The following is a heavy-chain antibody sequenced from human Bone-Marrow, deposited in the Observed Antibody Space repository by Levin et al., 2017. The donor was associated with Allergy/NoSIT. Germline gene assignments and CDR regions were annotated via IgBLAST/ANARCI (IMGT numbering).Heavy chain of an antibody. Sequence: PGGSLRLSCAASGFTFSSYWMSWVRQAPGKGLEWVANIKQDGSEKYYVDSVKGRFTISRDNAKNSLYLQMNSLRAEDTAVYYCARARSTGEYSGSWDYFDYWGQGTLVTVSS. CDR3: ARARSTGEYSGSWDYFDY. CDR1: GFTFSSYW. D-gene: IGHD1-26*01. J-gene: IGHJ4*02. V-gene: IGHV3-7*01. CDR2: IKQDGSEK.